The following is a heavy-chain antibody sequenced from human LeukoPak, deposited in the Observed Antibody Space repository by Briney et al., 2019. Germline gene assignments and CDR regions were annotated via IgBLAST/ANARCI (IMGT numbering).Heavy chain of an antibody. CDR2: IYLDGSRA. V-gene: IGHV3-7*01. CDR3: ARDDRIMITFGGVIVIPHSNYFDY. CDR1: GFTFTNYW. J-gene: IGHJ4*02. D-gene: IGHD3-16*02. Sequence: PGGSLRLSCAVSGFTFTNYWMSWARQSPGKGLEWVANIYLDGSRAYYVDSVKGRFTISRDNAKNSLYLQMNSLRAEDTAVYYCARDDRIMITFGGVIVIPHSNYFDYWGQGTLVTVSS.